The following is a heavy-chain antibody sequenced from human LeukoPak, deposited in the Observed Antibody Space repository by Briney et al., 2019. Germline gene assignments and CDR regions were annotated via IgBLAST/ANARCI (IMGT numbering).Heavy chain of an antibody. CDR2: ISGSGGNT. CDR1: GFTFNSDA. Sequence: GGSLRLSCAASGFTFNSDAMNWVRQAPGKWLEWVSAISGSGGNTYYADSVKGRFTISRDNSKNTLYLDMKSLTTEDTALYYCARKLYDYWSGDAFDVWGRGTMVTVSS. J-gene: IGHJ3*01. CDR3: ARKLYDYWSGDAFDV. D-gene: IGHD3-3*01. V-gene: IGHV3-23*01.